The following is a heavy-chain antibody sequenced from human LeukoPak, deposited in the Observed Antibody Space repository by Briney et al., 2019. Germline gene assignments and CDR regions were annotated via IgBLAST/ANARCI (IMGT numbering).Heavy chain of an antibody. D-gene: IGHD3-22*01. V-gene: IGHV4-61*02. CDR3: ARVHYDSSGYYYYYYYMDV. J-gene: IGHJ6*03. CDR2: IYTSGST. CDR1: GGSISSSSYY. Sequence: SETLSLTCTVSGGSISSSSYYWSWIRQPAGKGLEWIGRIYTSGSTNYNPSLKSRVTMSVDTSKNQFSLKLSSVTAADTAVYYCARVHYDSSGYYYYYYYMDVWGKGTTVTISS.